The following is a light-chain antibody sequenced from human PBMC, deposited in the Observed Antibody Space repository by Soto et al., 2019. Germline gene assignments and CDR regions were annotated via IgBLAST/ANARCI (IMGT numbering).Light chain of an antibody. V-gene: IGKV3-15*01. J-gene: IGKJ4*01. CDR1: RSVSSN. CDR3: QQFKDWPPLT. CDR2: FAS. Sequence: EIVLTQSPATLSVSPGESATLSCRASRSVSSNLAWYQQKPGQSPRLLIYFASTRATGVPARSSGSGSGTEFTLTISSLQSEDFAVYYCQQFKDWPPLTFGGGTKVEIK.